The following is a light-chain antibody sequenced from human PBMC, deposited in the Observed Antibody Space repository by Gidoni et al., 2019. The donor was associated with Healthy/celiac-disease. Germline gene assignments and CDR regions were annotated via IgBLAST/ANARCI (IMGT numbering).Light chain of an antibody. CDR2: GAS. Sequence: EIVMTQSPATLSVSPGERATLSCRASQSVSSNLAWYHQKPGQAPRLLIYGASTRATGIPASFRVSGSGTEFTLTIRSLQSEDFAVYYCPQYNNWPPVTFGPGTKVEIK. V-gene: IGKV3-15*01. CDR3: PQYNNWPPVT. CDR1: QSVSSN. J-gene: IGKJ1*01.